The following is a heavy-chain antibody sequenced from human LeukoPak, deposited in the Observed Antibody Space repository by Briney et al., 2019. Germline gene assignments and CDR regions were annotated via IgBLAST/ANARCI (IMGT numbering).Heavy chain of an antibody. CDR2: ISCDGSNK. D-gene: IGHD3-9*01. J-gene: IGHJ4*02. V-gene: IGHV3-30*04. Sequence: GGSLRLSCAACGFTFSSYAMPGVRRAPGKGRVWGGVISCDGSNKYYADPVKGRFTISRNNSKNTVYLQINSLSAENAAVYSCARTPDFGSFQADLHFDYSGQGRLV. CDR3: ARTPDFGSFQADLHFDY. CDR1: GFTFSSYA.